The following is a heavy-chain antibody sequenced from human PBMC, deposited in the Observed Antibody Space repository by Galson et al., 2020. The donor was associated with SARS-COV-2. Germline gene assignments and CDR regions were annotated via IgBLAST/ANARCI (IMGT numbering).Heavy chain of an antibody. D-gene: IGHD2-2*02. CDR3: ARDHGYCSSTSCYTSSFDY. J-gene: IGHJ4*02. CDR2: ISSSGSTI. V-gene: IGHV3-48*03. CDR1: GFTFSSYE. Sequence: GGSLRLSSAASGFTFSSYEMNWVSQAPGKGLEWVSYISSSGSTIYYADSVKGRFTISRDNAKNSLYLQMNSLRAEDTAVYYCARDHGYCSSTSCYTSSFDYWGQGTLVTVSS.